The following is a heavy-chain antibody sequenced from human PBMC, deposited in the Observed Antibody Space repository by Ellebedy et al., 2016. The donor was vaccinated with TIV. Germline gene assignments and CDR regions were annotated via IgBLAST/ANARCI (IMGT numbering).Heavy chain of an antibody. CDR2: ISGSGGTT. V-gene: IGHV3-23*01. Sequence: GESLKISXAASGFTFSSYAMSWVRQAPGKGLDWVSVISGSGGTTYNADSVKGRFSISRDNSKDTLYLQMNSLRVDDTAVYYCAKAPGFSSSSYYFDSWGQGILVTVFS. D-gene: IGHD6-13*01. CDR3: AKAPGFSSSSYYFDS. J-gene: IGHJ4*02. CDR1: GFTFSSYA.